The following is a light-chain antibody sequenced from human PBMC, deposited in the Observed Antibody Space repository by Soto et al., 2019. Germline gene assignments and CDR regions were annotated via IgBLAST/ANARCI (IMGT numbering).Light chain of an antibody. CDR3: SSYTTSTSFIL. Sequence: QSVLTQPSSLSGSPGQSITISCTGTISDIGNYDFVSWYQQVPGTAPKAMIYEVSSRPSGVSNRFPGSKSGNTASLTISGLQAEDEAYYYCSSYTTSTSFILFGGGTKVTVL. CDR1: ISDIGNYDF. V-gene: IGLV2-14*01. CDR2: EVS. J-gene: IGLJ2*01.